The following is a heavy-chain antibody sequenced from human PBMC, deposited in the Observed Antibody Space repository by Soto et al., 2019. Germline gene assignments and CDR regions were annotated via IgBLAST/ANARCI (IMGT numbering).Heavy chain of an antibody. CDR2: IGTAGDT. V-gene: IGHV3-13*04. D-gene: IGHD6-19*01. CDR1: GFTFSSYD. Sequence: EVQLVESGGGLVQPGGSLRLSCAASGFTFSSYDMHWVRQATGKGLEWVSAIGTAGDTYYPGSVKGRFTIARENAKKSWDLQKHSLGAGDTAVYYCARGISEKRAGAAGAFDIWGQGTMVTVSS. CDR3: ARGISEKRAGAAGAFDI. J-gene: IGHJ3*02.